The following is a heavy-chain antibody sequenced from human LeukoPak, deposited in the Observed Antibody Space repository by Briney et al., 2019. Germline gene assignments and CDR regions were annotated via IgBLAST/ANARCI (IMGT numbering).Heavy chain of an antibody. V-gene: IGHV3-30*04. D-gene: IGHD2-2*01. J-gene: IGHJ6*03. CDR2: ISYDGSNK. Sequence: GGSLRLSCAAPGFTFSSYAMHWVRQAPGKGLEWVAVISYDGSNKYYADSVKGRFTISRDNSKNTLYLQMNSLRAEDTAVYYCARVGGSTSCYSCHYYYYMDVWGKGTTVTVSS. CDR3: ARVGGSTSCYSCHYYYYMDV. CDR1: GFTFSSYA.